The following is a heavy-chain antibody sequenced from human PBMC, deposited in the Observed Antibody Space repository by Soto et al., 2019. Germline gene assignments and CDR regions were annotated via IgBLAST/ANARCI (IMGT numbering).Heavy chain of an antibody. D-gene: IGHD3-22*01. Sequence: SVKVSCKASGGTFSSYAISWVRQAPGQGLEWMGGIIPIFGTANYAQKFQGRVTITADKSTSTAYMELSSLRSEDTAVYYCAYAYDSSGYYYSPYNWFDPWGQGTLVTVSS. CDR3: AYAYDSSGYYYSPYNWFDP. CDR1: GGTFSSYA. V-gene: IGHV1-69*06. J-gene: IGHJ5*02. CDR2: IIPIFGTA.